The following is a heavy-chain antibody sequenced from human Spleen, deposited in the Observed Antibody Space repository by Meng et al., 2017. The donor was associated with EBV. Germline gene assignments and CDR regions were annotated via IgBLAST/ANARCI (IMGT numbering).Heavy chain of an antibody. CDR2: IYYSGDT. CDR1: GASVSSNTYY. Sequence: GQLQESGPGLVQASETLSHTCTVSGASVSSNTYYWSWIRQPPGKRLEWIGNIYYSGDTKYNPSLESRVTISLHTSKNQFSLRLTSVTAADTAVYYCVREVRSGSYFNDYWGQGTLVTVSS. V-gene: IGHV4-61*01. CDR3: VREVRSGSYFNDY. J-gene: IGHJ4*02. D-gene: IGHD1-26*01.